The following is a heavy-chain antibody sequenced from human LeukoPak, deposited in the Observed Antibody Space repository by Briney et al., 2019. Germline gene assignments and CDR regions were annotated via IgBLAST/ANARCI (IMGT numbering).Heavy chain of an antibody. V-gene: IGHV4-39*01. J-gene: IGHJ4*02. D-gene: IGHD3-22*01. CDR3: ARRDTSSGYYVFIY. Sequence: PSETLSLTCTVSGGSISSGSYYWGWIRQPPGKGLQWIGSIYYSGITNYNPSLKSRVTISVDTSKNQFSLKLSSATAADTAVYYCARRDTSSGYYVFIYWGQGTLVTVSS. CDR1: GGSISSGSYY. CDR2: IYYSGIT.